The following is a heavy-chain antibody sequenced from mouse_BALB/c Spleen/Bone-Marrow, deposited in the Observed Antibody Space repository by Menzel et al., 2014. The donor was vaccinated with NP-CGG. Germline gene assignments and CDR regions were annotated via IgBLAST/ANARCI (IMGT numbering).Heavy chain of an antibody. Sequence: EVMLVESGGGLVQPGGSLKLSCAASGFDFRRYWMSWVRQAPGKGLEWTGEINPESRTINYTPSLKGKFIISRDNAKNTLYLQMSKVRSEDTALYYCARLGYYGYFVDWGQGTTLTVSS. J-gene: IGHJ2*01. CDR1: GFDFRRYW. CDR3: ARLGYYGYFVD. D-gene: IGHD1-1*01. V-gene: IGHV4-1*02. CDR2: INPESRTI.